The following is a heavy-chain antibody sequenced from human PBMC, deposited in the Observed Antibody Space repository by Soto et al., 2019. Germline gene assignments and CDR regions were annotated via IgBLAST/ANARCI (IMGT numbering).Heavy chain of an antibody. CDR2: IKEDGNEK. V-gene: IGHV3-7*03. J-gene: IGHJ6*02. CDR1: GFPFNNYY. CDR3: TRGAGGWNYYYAMDV. Sequence: PGGSLRLSCAASGFPFNNYYMTWVRQASGKGLGWVANIKEDGNEKYYVDSVKGRFTISRDNVKNSVSLQMNSLRAEDTAVYFCTRGAGGWNYYYAMDVWGPGATVTVSS. D-gene: IGHD6-19*01.